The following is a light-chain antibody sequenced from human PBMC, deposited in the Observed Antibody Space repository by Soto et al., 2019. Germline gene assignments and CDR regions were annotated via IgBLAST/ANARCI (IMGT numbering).Light chain of an antibody. Sequence: QSVLTQPPSASGSPGQSVTISCTGTSSDVGGYNYVSWYQQHPGKAPKLMIYEVSKRPSGVPDRFSGSKSGNTASLPVSGLQAEDEADYYCSSYAGSLYVFGTGTKLTVL. CDR2: EVS. CDR1: SSDVGGYNY. J-gene: IGLJ1*01. V-gene: IGLV2-8*01. CDR3: SSYAGSLYV.